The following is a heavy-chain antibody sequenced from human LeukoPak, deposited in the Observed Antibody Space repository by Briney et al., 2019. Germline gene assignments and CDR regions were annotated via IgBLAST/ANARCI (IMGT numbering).Heavy chain of an antibody. CDR3: AKDGYSSSWYYFDY. CDR1: GFTFSHYA. Sequence: GGSLRLSCAASGFTFSHYAMSWVRQAPGKGLEWVSGIRGSGGDTYYADSVKGRFTISRDNSKNTLYLQMNSLRAEDTAVYYCAKDGYSSSWYYFDYWGQGTLVTVSS. CDR2: IRGSGGDT. D-gene: IGHD6-13*01. J-gene: IGHJ4*02. V-gene: IGHV3-23*01.